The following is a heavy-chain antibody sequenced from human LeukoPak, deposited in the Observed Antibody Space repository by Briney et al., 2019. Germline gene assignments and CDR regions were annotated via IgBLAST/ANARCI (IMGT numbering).Heavy chain of an antibody. CDR2: ISPSGDIK. CDR3: ARDGSGYYDSSEN. J-gene: IGHJ4*02. D-gene: IGHD3-22*01. Sequence: GGSLRLSCAASGFTFRNHGMNWVRQAPGKGLEWVSGISPSGDIKYYADSVKGRFTISRDNSKNTLYLQMNSLRAEDTAVYYCARDGSGYYDSSENWGQGTLVTVSS. V-gene: IGHV3-23*01. CDR1: GFTFRNHG.